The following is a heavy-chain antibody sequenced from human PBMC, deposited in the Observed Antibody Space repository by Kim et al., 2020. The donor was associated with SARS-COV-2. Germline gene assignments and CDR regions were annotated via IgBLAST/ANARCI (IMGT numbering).Heavy chain of an antibody. Sequence: PSLKSRVTISVDTSKNQFSLKLSSVTAADTAVYYCARGSYDSSGRDGMDVWGQGTTVTVSS. D-gene: IGHD3-22*01. CDR3: ARGSYDSSGRDGMDV. V-gene: IGHV4-31*02. J-gene: IGHJ6*02.